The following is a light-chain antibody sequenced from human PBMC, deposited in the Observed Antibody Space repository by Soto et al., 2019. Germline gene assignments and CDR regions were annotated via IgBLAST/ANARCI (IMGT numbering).Light chain of an antibody. CDR3: QQYNNWPLA. J-gene: IGKJ3*01. V-gene: IGKV3-15*01. CDR1: QSVSSN. Sequence: EIVMTQSPATLSVSPGERATLSCRASQSVSSNLAWYQQKPGQAPRLLIYSASTRATGIPARFSGSGSGTEFTRTISSLQSEDFAVYYCQQYNNWPLAFGPGTKVDIK. CDR2: SAS.